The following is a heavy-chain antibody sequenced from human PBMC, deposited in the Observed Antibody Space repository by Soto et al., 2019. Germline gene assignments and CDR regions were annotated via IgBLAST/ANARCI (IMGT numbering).Heavy chain of an antibody. CDR3: ANLMTGYSSSSDWFDP. J-gene: IGHJ5*02. V-gene: IGHV1-69*13. Sequence: SVKVSCKASGGTFSSYAISWVQQAPGQGLEWMGGIIPIFGTANYAQKFQGRVTITADESTSTAYMELSSLRSEDTAVYYCANLMTGYSSSSDWFDPWGQGXLVTVPS. CDR2: IIPIFGTA. CDR1: GGTFSSYA. D-gene: IGHD6-6*01.